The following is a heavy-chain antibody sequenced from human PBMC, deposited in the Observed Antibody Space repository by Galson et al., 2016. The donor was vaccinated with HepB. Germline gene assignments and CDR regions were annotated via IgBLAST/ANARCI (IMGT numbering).Heavy chain of an antibody. Sequence: SLRLSCAASGLPSSNYAMHWVRQAPGKGLECVSLISGVGRNTYYADSVKGRFSISRDNSKKSLYLEMNSLRTEDTAFYYCGILYGGFDPWGQGTLLTVSS. CDR3: GILYGGFDP. CDR1: GLPSSNYA. J-gene: IGHJ5*02. V-gene: IGHV3-43*02. D-gene: IGHD2/OR15-2a*01. CDR2: ISGVGRNT.